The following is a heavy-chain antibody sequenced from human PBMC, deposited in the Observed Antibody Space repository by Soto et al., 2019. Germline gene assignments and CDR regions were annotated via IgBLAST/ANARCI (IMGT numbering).Heavy chain of an antibody. J-gene: IGHJ4*02. CDR3: ARDPVAYCGGDCRTFDY. D-gene: IGHD2-21*02. CDR1: GFTFSSYA. Sequence: GGSLRLSCAASGFTFSSYAMHWVRQAPGKGLEWVAVISYEGSNKYYADSVKGRFTISRDNSKNTLYLQMNSLRAEDTAVYYCARDPVAYCGGDCRTFDYWGQGTLVTVSS. CDR2: ISYEGSNK. V-gene: IGHV3-30-3*01.